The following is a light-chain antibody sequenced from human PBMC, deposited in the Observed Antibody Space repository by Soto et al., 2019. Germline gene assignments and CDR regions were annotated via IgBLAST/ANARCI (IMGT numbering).Light chain of an antibody. J-gene: IGKJ1*01. V-gene: IGKV1-5*01. CDR2: DAS. CDR1: QNISSW. Sequence: PSTLNAAGWKGVNCSCRASQNISSWLAWYQQKPGKAPKLLIYDASTLESGVPSRFRGSGSGTEFTLTISSLQPNDFATYYCQQYNSYSWPFGQGTKVDIK. CDR3: QQYNSYSWP.